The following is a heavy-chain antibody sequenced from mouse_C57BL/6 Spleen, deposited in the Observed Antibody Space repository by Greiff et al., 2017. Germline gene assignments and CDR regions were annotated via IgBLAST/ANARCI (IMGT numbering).Heavy chain of an antibody. D-gene: IGHD2-1*01. CDR2: IYPRSGNT. V-gene: IGHV1-81*01. J-gene: IGHJ4*01. CDR1: GYTFTSYG. Sequence: QVQLQQSGAELARPGASVKLSCKASGYTFTSYGISWVKQRTGQGLEWIGEIYPRSGNTYSNEKFKGKATLTADKSSSTAYMELRSLTSEDSAVYFCARWGNYEAMDYWGQGTSVTVSS. CDR3: ARWGNYEAMDY.